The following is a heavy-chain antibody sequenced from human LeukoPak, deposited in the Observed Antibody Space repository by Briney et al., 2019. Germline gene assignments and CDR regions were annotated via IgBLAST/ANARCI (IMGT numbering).Heavy chain of an antibody. CDR1: GFTFSSYE. Sequence: GGSLRLSCAAYGFTFSSYEMNWVRQAPGKGLEWISYISSGGSTIYYADSVKDRFTISRDNAKNSLFLQMNSLRAEDTALYFCARDHEYSTGWYFDYWGQGTLVTVSS. D-gene: IGHD6-19*01. V-gene: IGHV3-48*03. CDR3: ARDHEYSTGWYFDY. CDR2: ISSGGSTI. J-gene: IGHJ4*02.